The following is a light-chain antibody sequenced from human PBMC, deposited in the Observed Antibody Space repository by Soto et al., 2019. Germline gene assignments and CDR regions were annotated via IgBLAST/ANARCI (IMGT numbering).Light chain of an antibody. Sequence: EIVMTQSPATLSVSPGERATLSCRASQGIAGNLAWYQQKPGQAPRLLIYGASTRATGIPARFSGSGSGTEFTLTIRSLQSEDFAVYYRQQYNNWPPLTFGGGTKVEIK. V-gene: IGKV3-15*01. CDR1: QGIAGN. CDR2: GAS. CDR3: QQYNNWPPLT. J-gene: IGKJ4*01.